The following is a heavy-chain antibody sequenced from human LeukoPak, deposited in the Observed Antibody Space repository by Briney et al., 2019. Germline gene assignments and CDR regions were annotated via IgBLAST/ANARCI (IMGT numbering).Heavy chain of an antibody. CDR1: GGSFSGYY. V-gene: IGHV4-34*01. J-gene: IGHJ4*02. Sequence: SETLSLTCAVYGGSFSGYYWSWIRQPPGTGLEWIGEINHSGSTNYNPSLKSRVTISVDTSKNQFSLKLSSVTAADTAVYYCARGRRGYYGSGSYYLDYWGQGTLVTVSS. CDR3: ARGRRGYYGSGSYYLDY. D-gene: IGHD3-10*01. CDR2: INHSGST.